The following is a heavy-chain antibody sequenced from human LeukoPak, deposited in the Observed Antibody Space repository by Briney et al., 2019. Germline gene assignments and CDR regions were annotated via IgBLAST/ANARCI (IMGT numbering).Heavy chain of an antibody. Sequence: GGSLRLSCAASGFTFSSYEMNWVRQAPGKGLEWVSYISGIGSTIYYADSVKGRFTISRDNAKNSLYLRMNSLRAEDTAVYYCARLHSGSYSGSYSCFDYWGQGTLVTVSS. V-gene: IGHV3-48*03. CDR3: ARLHSGSYSGSYSCFDY. CDR1: GFTFSSYE. CDR2: ISGIGSTI. J-gene: IGHJ4*02. D-gene: IGHD1-26*01.